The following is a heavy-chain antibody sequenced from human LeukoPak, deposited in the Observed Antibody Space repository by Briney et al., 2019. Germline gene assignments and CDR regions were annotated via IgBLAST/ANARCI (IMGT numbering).Heavy chain of an antibody. D-gene: IGHD5-18*01. CDR3: ARNIRGYSYGYSDY. V-gene: IGHV3-48*03. Sequence: GGSLRLSCAASGFTFSSYEMNWVRQAPGKGLEWVSYISSSGSTIYYADSVKGRFTISRDNAKNSLYLQMNSLRAEDTAVYYCARNIRGYSYGYSDYWGQGTLVTVSS. CDR2: ISSSGSTI. J-gene: IGHJ4*02. CDR1: GFTFSSYE.